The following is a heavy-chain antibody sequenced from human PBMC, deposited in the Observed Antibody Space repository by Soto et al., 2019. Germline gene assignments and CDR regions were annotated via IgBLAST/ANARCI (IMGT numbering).Heavy chain of an antibody. D-gene: IGHD3-10*01. CDR2: IYHSGST. CDR1: GGSISSSNW. CDR3: ARQVYYYGSGSYLDY. Sequence: SETLSLTCAVSGGSISSSNWWSWVRQPPGKGLEWIGEIYHSGSTNYNPSLKSRVTISVDKSKNQFSLKLSSVTAADTAVYYCARQVYYYGSGSYLDYWGQGTLVTVSS. J-gene: IGHJ4*02. V-gene: IGHV4-4*02.